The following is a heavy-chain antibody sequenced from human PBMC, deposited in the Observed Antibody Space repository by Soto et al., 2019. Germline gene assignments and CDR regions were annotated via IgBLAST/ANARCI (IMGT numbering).Heavy chain of an antibody. D-gene: IGHD4-4*01. V-gene: IGHV4-59*08. J-gene: IGHJ4*02. CDR3: ARALNYYSNRFDY. CDR2: IYYSGST. CDR1: GGSISNYY. Sequence: SETLSLTCTVSGGSISNYYWSWIRQPPGKGLDWIGYIYYSGSTNYNPSLKSRVTISIDTPKNQFSLKLSSVTAADTAVYYCARALNYYSNRFDYWGQGTLVTVSS.